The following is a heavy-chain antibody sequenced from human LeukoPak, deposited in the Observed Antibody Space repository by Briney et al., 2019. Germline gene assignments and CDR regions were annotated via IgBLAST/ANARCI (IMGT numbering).Heavy chain of an antibody. CDR1: GGSISSFY. CDR3: ARRCYDSSGYLYWFDP. D-gene: IGHD3-22*01. Sequence: SETLSLTCTVSGGSISSFYWSWIRQPPGKGLEWIGYIYYSGITNYNPSLKSRVTISVDTSKNQFSLKLSSVTAADTAVYYCARRCYDSSGYLYWFDPWGQGTLVTVSS. CDR2: IYYSGIT. V-gene: IGHV4-59*08. J-gene: IGHJ5*02.